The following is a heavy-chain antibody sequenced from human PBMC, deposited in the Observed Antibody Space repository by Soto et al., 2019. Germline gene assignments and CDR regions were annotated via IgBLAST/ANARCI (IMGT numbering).Heavy chain of an antibody. D-gene: IGHD6-19*01. CDR1: GFILRSLW. CDR2: IKQDGTEK. V-gene: IGHV3-7*05. CDR3: AKSGYSSGWYHYFDY. J-gene: IGHJ4*02. Sequence: GGSLRLSCAASGFILRSLWMSWVRQAPGKGLEWVANIKQDGTEKNYADSVKGRFTISRDNAKNSLYLQMNSLRAEDTALYYCAKSGYSSGWYHYFDYWGQGTLVTVSS.